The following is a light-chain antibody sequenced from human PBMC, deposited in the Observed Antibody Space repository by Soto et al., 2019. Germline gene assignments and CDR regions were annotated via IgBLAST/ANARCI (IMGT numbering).Light chain of an antibody. CDR2: EAS. V-gene: IGKV1-5*03. CDR1: QSISRW. CDR3: QQYNDSFPYT. J-gene: IGKJ2*01. Sequence: DIQMTQSPSTLSASVGDRVTITCRASQSISRWLAWYQQKPGTVPKLLIYEASTLESGVPSRFSGSRSGTEFTLTVSSLQPADFATYYCQQYNDSFPYTFGQGTKLEIK.